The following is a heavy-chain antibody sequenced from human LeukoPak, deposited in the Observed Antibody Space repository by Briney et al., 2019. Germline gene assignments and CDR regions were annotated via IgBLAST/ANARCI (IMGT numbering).Heavy chain of an antibody. CDR2: IYYSGST. J-gene: IGHJ5*02. CDR1: GGSFSGYY. V-gene: IGHV4-34*01. D-gene: IGHD3-10*01. Sequence: SETLSLTCAVYGGSFSGYYWGWIRQPPGKGLEWIGSIYYSGSTYYNPSLKSRVTISVDTSKNQFSLKLTSMTAADTAFYYCARGNDFYGSGRQSYFDPWGQGTLVIVSS. CDR3: ARGNDFYGSGRQSYFDP.